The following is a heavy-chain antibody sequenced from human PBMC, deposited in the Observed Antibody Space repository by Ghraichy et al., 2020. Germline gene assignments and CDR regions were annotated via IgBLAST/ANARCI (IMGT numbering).Heavy chain of an antibody. D-gene: IGHD1-1*01. Sequence: QTLSLTCTFSGFSLSTSGMRVSWIRQPPGKALEWLARIAWVDDKYYSTSLKTRLTISKDTSKNQVVHTMTNMDPADTATYYCALPLEREGDYWGQGTLVTVSA. CDR3: ALPLEREGDY. J-gene: IGHJ4*02. V-gene: IGHV2-70*04. CDR2: IAWVDDK. CDR1: GFSLSTSGMR.